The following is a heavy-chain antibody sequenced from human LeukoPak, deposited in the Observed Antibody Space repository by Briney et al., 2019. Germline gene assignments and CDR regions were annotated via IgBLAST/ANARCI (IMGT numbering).Heavy chain of an antibody. Sequence: PGGSLRLSCAASGFTFSSYWMSWVRQAPGKGLEWVANIKQVGSEKYYVDSVKGRFTISRDNAKNSLYLQMNSLRAEDTAVYYCAKSWIKLWTYYFDYWGQGTLVTVSS. J-gene: IGHJ4*02. CDR3: AKSWIKLWTYYFDY. D-gene: IGHD5-18*01. CDR2: IKQVGSEK. CDR1: GFTFSSYW. V-gene: IGHV3-7*01.